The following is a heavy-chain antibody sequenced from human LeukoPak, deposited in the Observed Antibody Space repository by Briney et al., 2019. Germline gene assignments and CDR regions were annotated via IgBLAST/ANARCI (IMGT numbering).Heavy chain of an antibody. J-gene: IGHJ5*02. CDR3: ARHGYSSGSLAWFDP. D-gene: IGHD6-19*01. V-gene: IGHV4-59*01. Sequence: PSETLSLTCTVSGGSISSYFWSWIRQPPGKTLEWIGYISSSGDSNYDPSLKSRVTISLDTSKSQFSLKLSSVTAADTAVYYCARHGYSSGSLAWFDPWGQGTQVTVSS. CDR1: GGSISSYF. CDR2: ISSSGDS.